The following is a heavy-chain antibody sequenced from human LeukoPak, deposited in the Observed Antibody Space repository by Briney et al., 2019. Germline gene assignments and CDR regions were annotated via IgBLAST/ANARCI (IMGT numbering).Heavy chain of an antibody. Sequence: GGSLRLSCAASGFTFSSYAMSWVRQAPGKGLEWVSTISGSGGSTYYADSVKGRFTISRDNSKNTLYLQMNSLRAEDTAVYYCAKDLSYDSSGYSYFDYWDQGTLVTVSS. D-gene: IGHD3-22*01. V-gene: IGHV3-23*01. CDR2: ISGSGGST. CDR3: AKDLSYDSSGYSYFDY. J-gene: IGHJ4*02. CDR1: GFTFSSYA.